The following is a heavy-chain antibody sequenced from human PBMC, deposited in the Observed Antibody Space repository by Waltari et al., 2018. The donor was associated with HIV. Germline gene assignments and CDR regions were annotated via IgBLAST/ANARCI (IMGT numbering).Heavy chain of an antibody. D-gene: IGHD5-12*01. J-gene: IGHJ5*02. CDR3: ARAPPQSWLRYNGWFDP. CDR2: VNQSGTT. V-gene: IGHV4-34*01. Sequence: QVQLQQWGAGLLKPSETLSLTCAVFGGSFNGFFWSWIRPSSGEAMEWIGEVNQSGTTNYNPALKSRGTISVDTANRQFSLTLTSVTAAETAKYYCARAPPQSWLRYNGWFDPWGQGTLVTVSS. CDR1: GGSFNGFF.